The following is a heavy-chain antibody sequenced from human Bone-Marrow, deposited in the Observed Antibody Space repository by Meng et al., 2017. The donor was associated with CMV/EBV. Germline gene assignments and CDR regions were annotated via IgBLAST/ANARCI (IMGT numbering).Heavy chain of an antibody. CDR1: GGSTSSYY. CDR2: IYYSGST. J-gene: IGHJ4*02. D-gene: IGHD3-16*01. Sequence: ESLKISCTASGGSTSSYYWSWIRQPPGKGLEWIGCIYYSGSTNYNPSLKSRVTISVDTSRNQIFLDLRSVTAADTAVYYCATFRGTGVFDQWGQGTLVTVSS. CDR3: ATFRGTGVFDQ. V-gene: IGHV4-59*01.